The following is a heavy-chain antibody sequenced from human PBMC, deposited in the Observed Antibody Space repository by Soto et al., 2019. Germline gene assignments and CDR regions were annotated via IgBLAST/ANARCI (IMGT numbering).Heavy chain of an antibody. CDR3: AKDLGDSSADDGADY. J-gene: IGHJ4*01. D-gene: IGHD6-25*01. CDR2: ISSDGSNE. V-gene: IGHV3-30*18. CDR1: GFTFSTYD. Sequence: QVQLVESGGGVVQPGRSLRLSCAAYGFTFSTYDMHWDRQAPGKGLAWVAVISSDGSNEYYADSVKGRFTISRDNSKNTLYVQMNSLRAEDTAVYYCAKDLGDSSADDGADYWGHGTLVTVSS.